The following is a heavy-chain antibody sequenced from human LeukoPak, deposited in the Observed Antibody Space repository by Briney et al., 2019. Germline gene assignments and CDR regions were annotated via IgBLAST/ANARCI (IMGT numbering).Heavy chain of an antibody. D-gene: IGHD3-10*01. CDR2: NSGSGGST. J-gene: IGHJ3*02. CDR1: GFPFNSYA. Sequence: GGSLSLLCAASGFPFNSYAMSWVRQASGEGLEWVSANSGSGGSTYYADSVKGRFTISRDNSKNTLYLQMNSLRAEDTAVYYCAKDPMVRGQSGAFDIWGQGTMFTVSS. CDR3: AKDPMVRGQSGAFDI. V-gene: IGHV3-23*01.